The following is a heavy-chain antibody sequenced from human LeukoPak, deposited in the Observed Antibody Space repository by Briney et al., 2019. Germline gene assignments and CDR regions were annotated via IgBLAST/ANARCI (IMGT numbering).Heavy chain of an antibody. CDR3: AKDPPGLARYFDY. Sequence: GGSLRVSCAASGFSFNTYLMSWVRQAPGKGLEWVSAISGSGGSTYYADSVKGRFTISRDNSKNTLYLQMNSLRAEDTAVYYCAKDPPGLARYFDYWGQGTLVTVSS. J-gene: IGHJ4*02. V-gene: IGHV3-23*01. CDR2: ISGSGGST. D-gene: IGHD6-19*01. CDR1: GFSFNTYL.